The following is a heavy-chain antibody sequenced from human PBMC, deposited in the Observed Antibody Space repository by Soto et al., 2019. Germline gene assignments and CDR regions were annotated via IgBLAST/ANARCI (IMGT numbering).Heavy chain of an antibody. CDR3: ARDGSHDYVWGSYRRIYYFDY. CDR2: INHSGST. V-gene: IGHV4-34*01. D-gene: IGHD3-16*02. J-gene: IGHJ4*02. Sequence: SETLSLTCAVYGGSFSGYYWSWIRQPPGKGLEWIGEINHSGSTNYNPSLKSRVTISVDRSKNQVSLKLSSVTAADTAVYYCARDGSHDYVWGSYRRIYYFDYWGQGTLVTVSS. CDR1: GGSFSGYY.